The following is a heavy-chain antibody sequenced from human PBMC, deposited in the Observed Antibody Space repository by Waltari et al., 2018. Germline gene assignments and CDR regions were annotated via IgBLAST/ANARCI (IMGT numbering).Heavy chain of an antibody. CDR1: GYSISSGYY. Sequence: QVQLQESGPGLVKPSETLSLTCAVSGYSISSGYYWGWIRQPPGKGLEWIGSIYHSGGTSYNPALKSRVTISVDTSKNQFSLKLSSVTAADTAVYYCARDLGGMAVAGLAVWFDPWGQGTLVTVSS. V-gene: IGHV4-38-2*02. J-gene: IGHJ5*02. CDR2: IYHSGGT. D-gene: IGHD6-19*01. CDR3: ARDLGGMAVAGLAVWFDP.